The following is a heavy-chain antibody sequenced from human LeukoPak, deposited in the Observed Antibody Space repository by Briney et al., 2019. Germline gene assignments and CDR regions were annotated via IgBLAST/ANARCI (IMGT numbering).Heavy chain of an antibody. V-gene: IGHV3-74*01. D-gene: IGHD6-13*01. J-gene: IGHJ4*02. CDR2: INSDGSST. CDR3: AKGFTIAAG. Sequence: GGSLRLSCAASGFTFSSNWMHWVRQVPGKGLVWVSRINSDGSSTSYADSVKGRFTISRDNSKNTLYLQMNSLRAEDTAVYYCAKGFTIAAGWGQGTLVTVSS. CDR1: GFTFSSNW.